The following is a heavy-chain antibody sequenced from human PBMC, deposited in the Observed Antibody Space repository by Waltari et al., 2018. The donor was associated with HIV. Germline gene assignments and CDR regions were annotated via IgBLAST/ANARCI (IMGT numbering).Heavy chain of an antibody. CDR1: GGTFRSYP. Sequence: QVQLVQSGAEVKKPGSSVKVSCKASGGTFRSYPIRWVRPAPGQGLEWMGRIIPILGIANYAQKFQGRVTITADKSTSTAYMELSSLRSEDTAVYYCASAPRQISSGSTRDWGQGTLVTVSS. CDR2: IIPILGIA. D-gene: IGHD6-19*01. V-gene: IGHV1-69*02. CDR3: ASAPRQISSGSTRD. J-gene: IGHJ4*02.